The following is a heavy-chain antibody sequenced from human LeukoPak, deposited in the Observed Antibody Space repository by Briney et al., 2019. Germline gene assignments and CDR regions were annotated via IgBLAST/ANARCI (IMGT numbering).Heavy chain of an antibody. CDR3: ARGIAVAGSLGYN. CDR1: GFTFSSYE. CDR2: ISSSGSTI. D-gene: IGHD6-13*01. Sequence: GGSLRLSCAASGFTFSSYEMNWVRQAPGKGLEWVSYISSSGSTIYYADSVKGRFTMSRDNAKNSLYLQMNSLRAEDTAVYYCARGIAVAGSLGYNWGQGTLVTVSS. V-gene: IGHV3-48*03. J-gene: IGHJ4*02.